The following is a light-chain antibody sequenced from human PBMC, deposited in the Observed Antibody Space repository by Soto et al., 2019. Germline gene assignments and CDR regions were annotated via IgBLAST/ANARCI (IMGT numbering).Light chain of an antibody. CDR2: DVS. Sequence: QSALTQPASVSGSPGQSITISCTGTSSDVGGYNYVSWYQQHPGKAPKLMIYDVSNGPSGVSNRFSGSKSGNTASLTISGLQAEDEADYYCSSYTSRSTVVFGGGTKLTVL. CDR3: SSYTSRSTVV. V-gene: IGLV2-14*03. J-gene: IGLJ3*02. CDR1: SSDVGGYNY.